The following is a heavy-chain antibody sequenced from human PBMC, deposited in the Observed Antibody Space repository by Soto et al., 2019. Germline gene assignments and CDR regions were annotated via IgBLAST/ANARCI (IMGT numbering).Heavy chain of an antibody. V-gene: IGHV3-30-3*01. D-gene: IGHD4-17*01. CDR1: GFTFSSYA. Sequence: QVQLVESGGGVVQPGRSLRVSCAASGFTFSSYAMHWVRQAPGKGLEWVGVISHDGSNKYYADSVKGRFTISRDNSEITVYLQMNSLRPEDTAVFYCATDQFTTTVTTIGDYWGQGTLVTVSS. CDR3: ATDQFTTTVTTIGDY. CDR2: ISHDGSNK. J-gene: IGHJ4*02.